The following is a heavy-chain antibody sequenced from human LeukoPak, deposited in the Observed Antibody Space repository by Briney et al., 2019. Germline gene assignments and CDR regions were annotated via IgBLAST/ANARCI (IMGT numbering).Heavy chain of an antibody. CDR1: GFTFSDYY. J-gene: IGHJ6*02. V-gene: IGHV3-11*01. CDR2: ISSSGSTI. CDR3: ARDCSGGSCYGYYYYGMDV. Sequence: GGSLRLSCAASGFTFSDYYMSWIRQAPGKGLEWVSYISSSGSTIYYADSVKARFTISRDNAKNSLYLQMNSLRAEDTAVYYCARDCSGGSCYGYYYYGMDVWGQGTTVTVSS. D-gene: IGHD2-15*01.